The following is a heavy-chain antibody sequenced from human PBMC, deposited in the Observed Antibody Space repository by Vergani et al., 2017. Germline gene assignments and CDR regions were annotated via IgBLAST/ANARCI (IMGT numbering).Heavy chain of an antibody. D-gene: IGHD5-24*01. Sequence: EVQLLESGGRLVQPGGSLILSCVASGFAFSRYAKSWVRQAPGKGLEWVSGLTASGSGISYADSVRGRFTISRDNSKNTLFLQRDSLRAEDTAVYYCAKSGWLQHFGAHYFDSWGQGILVTVSS. CDR2: LTASGSGI. V-gene: IGHV3-23*01. CDR3: AKSGWLQHFGAHYFDS. CDR1: GFAFSRYA. J-gene: IGHJ4*02.